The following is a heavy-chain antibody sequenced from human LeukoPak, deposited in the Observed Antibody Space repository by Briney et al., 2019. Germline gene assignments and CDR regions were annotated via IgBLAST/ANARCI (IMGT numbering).Heavy chain of an antibody. D-gene: IGHD1-26*01. CDR3: AKDMGGG. Sequence: GGSLRLSCAASGFTFDDYAMHWVRQAPGKGLEWVSGISWNSGSIGYADSVKGRFTISRDNAKNSLYLQMNSLRAEDMALYYCAKDMGGGWGQGTTVTVSS. V-gene: IGHV3-9*03. CDR2: ISWNSGSI. CDR1: GFTFDDYA. J-gene: IGHJ6*02.